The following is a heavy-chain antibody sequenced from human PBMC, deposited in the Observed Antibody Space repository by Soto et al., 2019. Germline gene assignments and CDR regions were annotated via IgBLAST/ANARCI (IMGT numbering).Heavy chain of an antibody. D-gene: IGHD4-17*01. V-gene: IGHV4-31*03. Sequence: SETLSLTCTVSGGPISIAGHYWTWIRQHPGKGLEWIGYIYYSGSTYYNPSLESRVTISVDTSKNHFYLKLNSATAADTAVYYCARDDYGNYYYGMDVWGQGTTVTVS. CDR3: ARDDYGNYYYGMDV. CDR2: IYYSGST. CDR1: GGPISIAGHY. J-gene: IGHJ6*02.